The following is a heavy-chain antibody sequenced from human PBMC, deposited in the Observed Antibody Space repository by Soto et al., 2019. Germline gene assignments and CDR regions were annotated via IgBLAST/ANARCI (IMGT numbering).Heavy chain of an antibody. V-gene: IGHV3-23*01. CDR3: AKKFNSGSGSQYFDY. CDR2: FRAGGDDGTT. Sequence: GGSLRLSCVASGFTFSSYSMSWVRQAPGKGLEWVSGFRAGGDDGTTYYADSVKGRYTVSRDNSKNTLFLQMNSLRAEDTAIYYCAKKFNSGSGSQYFDYFGQGTLVTVSS. D-gene: IGHD3-10*01. CDR1: GFTFSSYS. J-gene: IGHJ4*02.